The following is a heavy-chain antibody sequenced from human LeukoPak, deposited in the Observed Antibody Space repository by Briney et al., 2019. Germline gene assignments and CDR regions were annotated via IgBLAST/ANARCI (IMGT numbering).Heavy chain of an antibody. CDR1: GGTFSSYA. J-gene: IGHJ6*02. D-gene: IGHD5-18*01. CDR3: ARDGMDTAMAHYYYGMDV. V-gene: IGHV1-69*04. CDR2: IIPILGIA. Sequence: SVKVSCKASGGTFSSYAISWVRQAPGQGLEWMGRIIPILGIANYAQKFQGRVTITADKSTSTAYMELSSLRSEDTAVHYCARDGMDTAMAHYYYGMDVWGQGTTVTVSS.